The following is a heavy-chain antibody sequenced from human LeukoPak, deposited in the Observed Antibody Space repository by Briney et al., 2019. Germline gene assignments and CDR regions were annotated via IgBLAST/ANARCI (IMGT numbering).Heavy chain of an antibody. D-gene: IGHD1-26*01. CDR3: ARDQSIAGPTTADY. V-gene: IGHV3-23*01. CDR2: ISFSGDNT. Sequence: QPGGSLRLSCAASGFTFRDSAMTWVRQAPGKGLEWVSLISFSGDNTYYRDSVKGRFTVSRDNSKDTLYLQMNSLRAEDTAVYYCARDQSIAGPTTADYWGQGTLVTVSS. CDR1: GFTFRDSA. J-gene: IGHJ4*02.